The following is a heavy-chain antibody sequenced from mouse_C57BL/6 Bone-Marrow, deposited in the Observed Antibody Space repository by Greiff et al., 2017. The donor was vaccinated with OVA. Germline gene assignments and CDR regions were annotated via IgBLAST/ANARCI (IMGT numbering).Heavy chain of an antibody. J-gene: IGHJ2*01. CDR1: GYTFTSYG. CDR3: ARGRLRAY. V-gene: IGHV1-81*01. CDR2: IYPRSGNT. Sequence: VQRVESGAELARPGASVKLSCKASGYTFTSYGISWVKQRTGQGLEWIGEIYPRSGNTYYNEKFKGKATLTADKSSSTAYMELRSLTSEDSAVYFCARGRLRAYWGQGTTLTVSS. D-gene: IGHD2-4*01.